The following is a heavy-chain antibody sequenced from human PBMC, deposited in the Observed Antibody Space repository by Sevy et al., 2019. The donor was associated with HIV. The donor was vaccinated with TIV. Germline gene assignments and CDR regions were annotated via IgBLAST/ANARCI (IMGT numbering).Heavy chain of an antibody. Sequence: GGSLRLSCAASGFTFSKYSMIWVRQPPGKGLEWVSTLSFGCGEINYADSVKGRFTISRDNSESSVYLQMNNLRPEDTAVYYCAREGCTKPHDYWGQGTLVTVSS. CDR3: AREGCTKPHDY. J-gene: IGHJ4*02. CDR1: GFTFSKYS. V-gene: IGHV3-23*01. CDR2: LSFGCGEI. D-gene: IGHD2-8*01.